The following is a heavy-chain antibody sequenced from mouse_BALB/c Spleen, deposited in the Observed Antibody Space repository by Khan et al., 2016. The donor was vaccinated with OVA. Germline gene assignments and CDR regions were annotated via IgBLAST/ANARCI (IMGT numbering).Heavy chain of an antibody. V-gene: IGHV1S137*01. D-gene: IGHD3-2*01. J-gene: IGHJ3*01. CDR3: ARGGGGDRFLY. Sequence: QVQLQQSGAELVRPGVSVKISCKGSGYTFTDFTMHWVKQSHAMSLEWIGVISTYYGDADYSQKFKGKATMTVDKSSNTAYMDLARLTSDEFAILLRARGGGGDRFLYWGQGTLVTVSA. CDR2: ISTYYGDA. CDR1: GYTFTDFT.